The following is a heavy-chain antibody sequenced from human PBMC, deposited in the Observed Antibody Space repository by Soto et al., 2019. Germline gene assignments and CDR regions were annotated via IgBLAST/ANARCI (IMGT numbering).Heavy chain of an antibody. Sequence: ASVKVSCKASGYTFTSYAMHWVRQAPGQRLEWMGWINAGNGNTKYSQKFQGRVTITRDTSASTAYMELSSLRSEDTAVYYCARAYVSVRGQYQLLFHYYYMDVWGKGTTVTVSS. CDR3: ARAYVSVRGQYQLLFHYYYMDV. CDR2: INAGNGNT. D-gene: IGHD2-2*01. CDR1: GYTFTSYA. J-gene: IGHJ6*03. V-gene: IGHV1-3*01.